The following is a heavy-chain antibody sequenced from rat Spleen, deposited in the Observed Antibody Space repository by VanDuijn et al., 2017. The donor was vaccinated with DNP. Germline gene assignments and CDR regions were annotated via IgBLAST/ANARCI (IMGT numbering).Heavy chain of an antibody. CDR3: ARHSATVYYFDY. D-gene: IGHD3-2*01. Sequence: EVQLVESGGGLVQPGRSLKLSCAASGFSFSDYNMAWVRQAPTKGLEWVASISPSGGSTYYRDSVKGRFTVSRDNAKSSLYLQMDSLRSEDTATYYCARHSATVYYFDYWGQGVMVTVSS. CDR1: GFSFSDYN. CDR2: ISPSGGST. J-gene: IGHJ2*01. V-gene: IGHV5-25*01.